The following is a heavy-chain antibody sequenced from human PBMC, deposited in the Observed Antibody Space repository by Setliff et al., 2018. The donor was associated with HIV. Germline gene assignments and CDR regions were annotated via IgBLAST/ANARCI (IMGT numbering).Heavy chain of an antibody. Sequence: ASVKVSCKASGYPFTGYYMHWVRQAPGQGLEWMGIINPGGGATTYEKKFQGRVTMTRDTSTSTVYMELRSLRSDDTAVYYCARGRGSQSYYYLDVWGKGTTVTVSS. CDR3: ARGRGSQSYYYLDV. J-gene: IGHJ6*03. CDR1: GYPFTGYY. V-gene: IGHV1-46*01. D-gene: IGHD3-10*01. CDR2: INPGGGAT.